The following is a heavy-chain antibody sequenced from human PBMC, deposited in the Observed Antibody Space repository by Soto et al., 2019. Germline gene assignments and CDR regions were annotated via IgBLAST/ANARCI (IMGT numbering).Heavy chain of an antibody. CDR2: IYYSGST. V-gene: IGHV4-59*01. D-gene: IGHD2-15*01. CDR1: GGSISSYY. Sequence: ASETLSLTCTVSGGSISSYYWSWIRQPPGKGLEWIGYIYYSGSTNYNPSLKSRVTISVDTSKNQFSLKLSSVTAADTAVYYCARELYCSGGSCYDYWGQGTLVTVSS. J-gene: IGHJ4*02. CDR3: ARELYCSGGSCYDY.